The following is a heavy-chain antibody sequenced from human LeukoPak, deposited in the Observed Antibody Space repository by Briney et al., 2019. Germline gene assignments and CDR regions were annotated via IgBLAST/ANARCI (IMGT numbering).Heavy chain of an antibody. V-gene: IGHV3-9*01. Sequence: GGSLRLSCAASGFTFDDYAMHWVRQAPGKGLEWVSGISWSSGSIGYADSVKGRFTISRDNSKNTLYLQMNSLRAEDTAVYYCAKDADSIAAAGVFDYWGQGTLVTVSS. J-gene: IGHJ4*02. CDR1: GFTFDDYA. CDR3: AKDADSIAAAGVFDY. CDR2: ISWSSGSI. D-gene: IGHD6-13*01.